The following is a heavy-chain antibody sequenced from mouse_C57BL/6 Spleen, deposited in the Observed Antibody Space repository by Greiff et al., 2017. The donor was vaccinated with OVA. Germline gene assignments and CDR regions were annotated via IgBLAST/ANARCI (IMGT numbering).Heavy chain of an antibody. J-gene: IGHJ1*03. CDR1: GYAFSSSW. D-gene: IGHD1-1*01. Sequence: VQLQQSGPELVKPGASVKISCKASGYAFSSSWMNWVKQRPGKGLEWIGRIYPGDGDTNYNGKFKGKATLTADKSSSTAYMQLSSLTSEDSAVYLCARPYYVSSHWYFDVWGTGTTVTVSA. CDR2: IYPGDGDT. CDR3: ARPYYVSSHWYFDV. V-gene: IGHV1-82*01.